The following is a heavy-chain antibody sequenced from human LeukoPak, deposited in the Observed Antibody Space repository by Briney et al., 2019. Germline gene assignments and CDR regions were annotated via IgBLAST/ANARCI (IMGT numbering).Heavy chain of an antibody. Sequence: SVKASCKASGGTFSSYAISWVRRAPGQGLEWMGGIIPIFGTANYAQKFQGRVTITADESTSTAYMELSSLRSEDTAVYYCARERGYDFWSGYYTNAFDIWGQGTMVTVSS. V-gene: IGHV1-69*01. CDR2: IIPIFGTA. D-gene: IGHD3-3*01. CDR3: ARERGYDFWSGYYTNAFDI. CDR1: GGTFSSYA. J-gene: IGHJ3*02.